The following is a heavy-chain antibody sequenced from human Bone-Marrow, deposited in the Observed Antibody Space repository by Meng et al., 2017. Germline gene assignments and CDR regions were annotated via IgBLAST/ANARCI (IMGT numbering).Heavy chain of an antibody. CDR3: TRMVTGGDYVS. Sequence: GESLKISCAASGFTFSGSTMHWVRQASGKGLEWVGRIRGKADNYATKYAASVKGRFTIARDDSKNTAYLQMNSLKTEDTAVYYCTRMVTGGDYVSWGQGALVTVSS. V-gene: IGHV3-73*01. J-gene: IGHJ5*02. CDR1: GFTFSGST. D-gene: IGHD4-17*01. CDR2: IRGKADNYAT.